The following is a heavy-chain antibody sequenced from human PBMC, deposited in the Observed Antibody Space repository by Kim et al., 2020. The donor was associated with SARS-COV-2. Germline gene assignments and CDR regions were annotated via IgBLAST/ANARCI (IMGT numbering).Heavy chain of an antibody. CDR3: VREGYYFDY. Sequence: SQTLPLTCAISGDSVSSNSAAWTWIRQSPSRGLEWLGKTYYRSKWYNDYAVSVKSRITINPDTSKNQFSLQLNSVTPEDTAVYYCVREGYYFDYWGQGTLVTVSS. CDR1: GDSVSSNSAA. J-gene: IGHJ4*02. CDR2: TYYRSKWYN. D-gene: IGHD3-16*01. V-gene: IGHV6-1*01.